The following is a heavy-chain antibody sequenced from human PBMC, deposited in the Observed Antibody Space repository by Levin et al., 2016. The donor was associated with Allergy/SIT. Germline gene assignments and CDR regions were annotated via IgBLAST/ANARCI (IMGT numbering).Heavy chain of an antibody. Sequence: WIRQSPSRGLEWLGRTYYRSKWYSDSPLSLRSRITVSPDTSKNQFSLQLKSVTPEDTAIYYCARIILGAIDYWGQGTLVTVSS. D-gene: IGHD1-26*01. CDR3: ARIILGAIDY. J-gene: IGHJ4*02. V-gene: IGHV6-1*01. CDR2: TYYRSKWYS.